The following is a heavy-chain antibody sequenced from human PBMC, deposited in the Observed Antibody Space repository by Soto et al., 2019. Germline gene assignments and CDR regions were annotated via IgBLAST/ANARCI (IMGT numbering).Heavy chain of an antibody. Sequence: ASVKVSCKASGGIFSTYAINWVRQAPGQGLEWMGGSIPLFGTANYAQKVQGRVTISADESAHIAYMELGSLRSEDTAVYYCARVQYSGTYLHAFDIWGQGTRVTVSS. CDR1: GGIFSTYA. CDR3: ARVQYSGTYLHAFDI. D-gene: IGHD1-26*01. V-gene: IGHV1-69*13. J-gene: IGHJ3*02. CDR2: SIPLFGTA.